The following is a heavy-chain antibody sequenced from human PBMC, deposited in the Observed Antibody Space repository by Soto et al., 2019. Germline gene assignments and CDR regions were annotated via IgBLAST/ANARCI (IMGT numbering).Heavy chain of an antibody. J-gene: IGHJ6*02. V-gene: IGHV1-18*04. D-gene: IGHD2-2*01. CDR3: ARGGGQKYCSRTSCYGGYYGMDV. Sequence: ASVKVSCKASGYTFSTNGISWVRQAPGQGPEWMAWISTYNGITDYAQKFLDRLTMTTDTSTSTAYMELRSLRSDDTAVYHCARGGGQKYCSRTSCYGGYYGMDVWGQGTTVTVSS. CDR1: GYTFSTNG. CDR2: ISTYNGIT.